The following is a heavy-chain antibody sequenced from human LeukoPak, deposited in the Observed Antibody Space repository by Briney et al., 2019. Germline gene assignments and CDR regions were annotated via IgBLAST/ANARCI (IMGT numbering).Heavy chain of an antibody. V-gene: IGHV4-59*08. CDR2: IYYSGST. D-gene: IGHD2-15*01. CDR1: GGSINDYY. Sequence: SETLSLTCTVSGGSINDYYWSWIRQPPGKGLEWIAWIYYSGSTNYNPSLKSRVTISVDTSKNQFSLKLTSVTAADTAVYYCARQYCSGGSCYPDYWGQGTLVTVSS. J-gene: IGHJ4*02. CDR3: ARQYCSGGSCYPDY.